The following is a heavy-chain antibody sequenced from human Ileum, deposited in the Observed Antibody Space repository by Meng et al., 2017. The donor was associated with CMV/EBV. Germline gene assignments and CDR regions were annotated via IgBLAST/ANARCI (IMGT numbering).Heavy chain of an antibody. CDR3: ARGPSSTIPGFPY. J-gene: IGHJ4*02. V-gene: IGHV3-30-3*01. CDR1: GFTFSSYA. Sequence: GESLKISCAASGFTFSSYAMHWVRQAPGKGLEWVAVISYDGSNKYYADSVKGRFTISRDNSKNTLYLQMNSLRAEDTAVYFCARGPSSTIPGFPYWGQGTLVTVSS. CDR2: ISYDGSNK. D-gene: IGHD2-15*01.